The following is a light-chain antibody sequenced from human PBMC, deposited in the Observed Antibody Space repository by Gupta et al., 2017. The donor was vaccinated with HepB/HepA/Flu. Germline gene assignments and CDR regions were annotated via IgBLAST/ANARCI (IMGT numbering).Light chain of an antibody. CDR3: QQFKRDPIT. CDR1: QDINSY. Sequence: DIQLTQSPSFLSASVGARVTITCRASQDINSYLIWYQQKPGKAPNLLIYTASTLQGGVPSRFSGSGSGTEFTLTISSLQPEDFATYYCQQFKRDPITFGQGTRLDIK. J-gene: IGKJ5*01. CDR2: TAS. V-gene: IGKV1-9*01.